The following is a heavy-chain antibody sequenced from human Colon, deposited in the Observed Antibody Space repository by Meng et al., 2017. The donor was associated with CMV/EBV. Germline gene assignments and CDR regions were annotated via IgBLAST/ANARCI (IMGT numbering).Heavy chain of an antibody. CDR3: ARMFAASSGRLDP. D-gene: IGHD6-6*01. J-gene: IGHJ5*02. CDR2: VSLKGERP. CDR1: GDIFSSSY. V-gene: IGHV1-46*01. Sequence: KASGDIFSSSYVHWIRQAPGQGLDWVGMVSLKGERPKFAQKFQGRVTLTRDTSTSTFYMELRSLVSEDTAIYYCARMFAASSGRLDPWGQGTLVTVSS.